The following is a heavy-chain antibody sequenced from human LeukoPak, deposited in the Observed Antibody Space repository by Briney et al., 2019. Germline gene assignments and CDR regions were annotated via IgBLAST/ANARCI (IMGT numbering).Heavy chain of an antibody. Sequence: GASVKVSCKASGGTFNSYAISWVRQAPGQGLEWMGGIIPIFGTANYAQKFQGRVTITADESTSTAYMELSSLRSEDTAVYYCARVIVVPAAKVSDAFDIWGQGTMVTVSS. V-gene: IGHV1-69*13. CDR3: ARVIVVPAAKVSDAFDI. CDR1: GGTFNSYA. D-gene: IGHD2-2*01. CDR2: IIPIFGTA. J-gene: IGHJ3*02.